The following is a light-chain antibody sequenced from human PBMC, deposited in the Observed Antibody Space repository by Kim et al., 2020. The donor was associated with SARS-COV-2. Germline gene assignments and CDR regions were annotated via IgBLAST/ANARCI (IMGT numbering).Light chain of an antibody. J-gene: IGKJ4*01. CDR1: QSVSTS. CDR3: QQCSDWPPLFT. Sequence: SPGDRATLSCRARQSVSTSLAWYQQKPGQAPRLLIYDASNRATGIPARFSGSGSGTDFALTISSLEPEDFAVYYCQQCSDWPPLFTFGGGTKLEI. V-gene: IGKV3-11*01. CDR2: DAS.